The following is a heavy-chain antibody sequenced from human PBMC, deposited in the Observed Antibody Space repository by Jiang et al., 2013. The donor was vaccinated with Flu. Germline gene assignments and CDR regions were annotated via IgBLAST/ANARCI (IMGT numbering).Heavy chain of an antibody. CDR1: GFTFSSYG. D-gene: IGHD6-6*01. V-gene: IGHV3-30*18. J-gene: IGHJ4*02. CDR2: ISYDGSNK. CDR3: AKDVPWFKQLGGVGY. Sequence: RLSCAASGFTFSSYGMHWVRQAPGKGLEWVAVISYDGSNKYYADSVKGRFTISRDNSKNTLYLQMNSLRAEDTAVYYCAKDVPWFKQLGGVGYWGQGTLVTVSS.